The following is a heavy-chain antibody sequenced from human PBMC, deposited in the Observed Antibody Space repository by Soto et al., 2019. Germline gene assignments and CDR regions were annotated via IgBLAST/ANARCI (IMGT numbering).Heavy chain of an antibody. CDR2: IYYSGST. CDR3: ARGGGSYYGPYYYYYYGMDV. CDR1: GGSISSSSYY. J-gene: IGHJ6*02. V-gene: IGHV4-39*07. Sequence: SETLSLTCTVSGGSISSSSYYWGWIRQPPGKGLEWIGSIYYSGSTNYNPSLKSRVTISVDTSKNQFSLKLSSVTAADTAVYYCARGGGSYYGPYYYYYYGMDVWGQGTTVTVSS. D-gene: IGHD1-26*01.